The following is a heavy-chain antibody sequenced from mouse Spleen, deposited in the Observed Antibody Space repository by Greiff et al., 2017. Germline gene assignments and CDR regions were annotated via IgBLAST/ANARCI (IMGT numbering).Heavy chain of an antibody. CDR2: ISYDGSN. D-gene: IGHD1-1*01. CDR1: GYSITSGYY. CDR3: AREYYYGSSYGFDY. Sequence: VQLKESGPGLVKPSQSLSLTCSVTGYSITSGYYWNWIRQFPGNKLEWMGYISYDGSNNYNPSLKNRISITRDTSKNQFFLKLNSVTTEDTATYYCAREYYYGSSYGFDYWGQGTTLTVSS. V-gene: IGHV3-6*01. J-gene: IGHJ2*01.